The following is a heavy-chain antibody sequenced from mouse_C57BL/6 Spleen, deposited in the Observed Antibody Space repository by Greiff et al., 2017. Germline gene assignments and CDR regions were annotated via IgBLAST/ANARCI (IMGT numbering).Heavy chain of an antibody. CDR2: IWSGGST. V-gene: IGHV2-4*01. CDR3: AKNLFYDEPPDYAMDY. J-gene: IGHJ4*01. D-gene: IGHD2-3*01. Sequence: QVQLQQSGPGLVQPSQSLSITCTVSGFSLTSYGVHWVRQPPGKGLEWLGVIWSGGSTDYNAAFISRLSISKDNSKSQVFFKMNSLQADDTAIYYCAKNLFYDEPPDYAMDYWGQGTSVTVSS. CDR1: GFSLTSYG.